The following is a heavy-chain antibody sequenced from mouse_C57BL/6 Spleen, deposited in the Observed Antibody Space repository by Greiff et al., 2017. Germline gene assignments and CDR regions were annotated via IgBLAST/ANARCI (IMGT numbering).Heavy chain of an antibody. Sequence: EVQGVESGGGLVKPGGSLKLSCAASGFTFSSYAMSWVRQTPEKRLEWVATISDGGSYTYYPDNVKGRFTIYRDNAKNNLYLQMSHLKSEDTAMYYCARERYDYDDAMDYWGKGTSVTVSS. D-gene: IGHD2-4*01. CDR3: ARERYDYDDAMDY. J-gene: IGHJ4*01. CDR2: ISDGGSYT. V-gene: IGHV5-4*01. CDR1: GFTFSSYA.